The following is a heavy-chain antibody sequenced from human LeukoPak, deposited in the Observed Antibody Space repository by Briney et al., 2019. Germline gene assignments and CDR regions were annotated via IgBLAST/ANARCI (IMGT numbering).Heavy chain of an antibody. Sequence: GGSLRLSCAASGFTFSSYGMHWVRQAPGKGLEWVAFIRYDGSNKYYADSVKGRFTISRDNSKNTLYLQMNSLRAEDTAVYYCARSIYYRDAFDIWGQGTMVTVSS. J-gene: IGHJ3*02. CDR1: GFTFSSYG. D-gene: IGHD5/OR15-5a*01. V-gene: IGHV3-30*02. CDR3: ARSIYYRDAFDI. CDR2: IRYDGSNK.